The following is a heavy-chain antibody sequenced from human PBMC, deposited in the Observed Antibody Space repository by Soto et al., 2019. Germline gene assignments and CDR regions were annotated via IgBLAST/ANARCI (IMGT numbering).Heavy chain of an antibody. D-gene: IGHD3-10*01. J-gene: IGHJ6*02. V-gene: IGHV5-10-1*01. CDR1: GYSFTSYW. CDR2: IDPSDSYT. CDR3: AGGGVRGVITRTRDYYGMDV. Sequence: AESLKISCKGSGYSFTSYWISWVRQMPGKGLEWMGRIDPSDSYTNYSPSFQGHVTISADKSISTAYLQWSSLKASDTAMYYCAGGGVRGVITRTRDYYGMDVWGQGT.